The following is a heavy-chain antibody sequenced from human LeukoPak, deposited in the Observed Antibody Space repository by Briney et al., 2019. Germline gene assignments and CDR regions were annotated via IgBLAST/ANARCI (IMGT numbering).Heavy chain of an antibody. Sequence: GASLRLSCAASGFTFSNYAMSWVRQAPGKGLEWVSASVGSGGSTYYADSVKGRFSISRDNSKNTLFLQMNSLRVEDTALYYCSKWGDYDVLTGYYDSDFWGQGTLVTVSS. V-gene: IGHV3-23*01. CDR2: SVGSGGST. D-gene: IGHD3-9*01. J-gene: IGHJ4*02. CDR1: GFTFSNYA. CDR3: SKWGDYDVLTGYYDSDF.